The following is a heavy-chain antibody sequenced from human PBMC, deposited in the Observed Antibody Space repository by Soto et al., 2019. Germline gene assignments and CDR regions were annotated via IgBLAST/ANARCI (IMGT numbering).Heavy chain of an antibody. D-gene: IGHD6-13*01. Sequence: EVQLLESGGGLVQPGGSLRVSCAASGFTFSSYGMSWVRQAPGKGLEWVSGISGSGGSTYYADSVKGRFTISRDNSKNTLYLQMNSLRAEDTAVYYCARDPRSGSSWYGRPSYYYGMDVWGQGTTVTVSS. V-gene: IGHV3-23*01. J-gene: IGHJ6*02. CDR2: ISGSGGST. CDR3: ARDPRSGSSWYGRPSYYYGMDV. CDR1: GFTFSSYG.